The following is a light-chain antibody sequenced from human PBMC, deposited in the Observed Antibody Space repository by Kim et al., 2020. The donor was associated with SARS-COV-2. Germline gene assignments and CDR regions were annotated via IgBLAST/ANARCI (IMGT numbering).Light chain of an antibody. V-gene: IGKV1-33*01. CDR3: QQYHALPRT. CDR2: DAS. J-gene: IGKJ2*01. CDR1: QDISNY. Sequence: SASGGDRVTITCQATQDISNYVNWYQQKPGKAPKLLIHDASNLETGFPSRFNGGGSGTFFTFTISSLQPEDIATYYCQQYHALPRTFGQGTKLEI.